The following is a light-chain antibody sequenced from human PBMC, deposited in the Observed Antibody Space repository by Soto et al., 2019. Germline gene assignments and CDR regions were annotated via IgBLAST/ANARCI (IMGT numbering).Light chain of an antibody. CDR3: QQYATSPRT. J-gene: IGKJ1*01. V-gene: IGKV3-20*01. Sequence: EIVLKQSPGTLSLSTGERATLSCRASQSVSSSYLAWYQQKPGQAPRLLIYGASSRATGIPDRFSGSGSGTDFTLTISRLEPEDFAVYYCQQYATSPRTFGQGANVDNK. CDR1: QSVSSSY. CDR2: GAS.